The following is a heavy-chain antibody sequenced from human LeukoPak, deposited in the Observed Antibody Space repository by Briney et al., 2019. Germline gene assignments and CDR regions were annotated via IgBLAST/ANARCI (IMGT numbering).Heavy chain of an antibody. J-gene: IGHJ4*02. D-gene: IGHD6-13*01. V-gene: IGHV4-39*01. CDR1: GVSISSSSYY. CDR3: ARRRMAAADYFDY. Sequence: PSETLSLTCAVSGVSISSSSYYWGWIRQPPGKGLEWIGSIYYSGSTYYNPSLKSRVTISVDTSKNQFSLKLSSVTAADTAVYYCARRRMAAADYFDYWGQGTLVTVSS. CDR2: IYYSGST.